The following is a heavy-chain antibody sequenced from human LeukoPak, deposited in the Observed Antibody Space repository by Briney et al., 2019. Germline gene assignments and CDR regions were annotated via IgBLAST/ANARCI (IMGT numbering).Heavy chain of an antibody. Sequence: GESLKISCKGSGYSFTSYWIGWVRQAPGQGLEWMGWISGYNDNTNYAQKVQGRVTMTTDTSTSTAYMELRSLRSDDTAVYSCARDDASRGFAGNSPLDYWGQGTLITVSS. V-gene: IGHV1-18*04. CDR2: ISGYNDNT. J-gene: IGHJ4*02. D-gene: IGHD4-23*01. CDR3: ARDDASRGFAGNSPLDY. CDR1: GYSFTSYW.